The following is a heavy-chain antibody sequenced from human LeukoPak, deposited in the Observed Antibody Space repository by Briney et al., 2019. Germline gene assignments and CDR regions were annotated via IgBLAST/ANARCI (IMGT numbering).Heavy chain of an antibody. CDR3: ARDLGYCSGGSCYSFGY. Sequence: SETLSLTCTVSGGSISSGDYYWSWIRQPPGKGLEWIGYIYYSGSTYYNPSLKSRVTISVDTSKNQFSLKLSSVTAADTAVYYCARDLGYCSGGSCYSFGYWGQGTLVTVSS. V-gene: IGHV4-30-4*01. CDR1: GGSISSGDYY. CDR2: IYYSGST. J-gene: IGHJ4*02. D-gene: IGHD2-15*01.